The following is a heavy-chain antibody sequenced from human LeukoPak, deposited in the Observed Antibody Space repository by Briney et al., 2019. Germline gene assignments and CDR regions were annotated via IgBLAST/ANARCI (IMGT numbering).Heavy chain of an antibody. CDR3: ARKGPPGIVVVPAAMSRFPRNPVHHWFDP. Sequence: SETLSLTCTVSGGSISSSSYYWGWIRQPPGKGLEWIGSIYYSGNTYYNPSLKSRITISVDTSKNRFSLKLSSVTAADTAVYYCARKGPPGIVVVPAAMSRFPRNPVHHWFDPWGQGTLVTVSS. CDR1: GGSISSSSYY. D-gene: IGHD2-2*01. V-gene: IGHV4-39*07. J-gene: IGHJ5*02. CDR2: IYYSGNT.